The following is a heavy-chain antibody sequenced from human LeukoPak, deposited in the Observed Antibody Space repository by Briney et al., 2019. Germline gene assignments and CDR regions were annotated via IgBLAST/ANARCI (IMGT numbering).Heavy chain of an antibody. Sequence: PSETLSLTCTVSGGSISSHYWSWIRQPPGKGLEWIGYIYNSGSTNYKPSFKSRVTISVDTSKNRFSLKMTSVTAADTAVYYCARGGYSYGYDDDFEYWGQGILVTVSS. CDR1: GGSISSHY. J-gene: IGHJ4*02. V-gene: IGHV4-59*11. D-gene: IGHD5-18*01. CDR2: IYNSGST. CDR3: ARGGYSYGYDDDFEY.